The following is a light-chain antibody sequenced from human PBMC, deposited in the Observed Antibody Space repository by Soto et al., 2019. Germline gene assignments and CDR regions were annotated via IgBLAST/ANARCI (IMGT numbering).Light chain of an antibody. Sequence: TRPRANSVGRLLIVNNSCTGSSSNIGAGYDVHWYQQLPGTAPKLLIYGNSNRPSAVPDRFSGSKSGTSTSLAITGLQAEDEADYYCQSYASSLCGPHYVFGTGTKV. V-gene: IGLV1-40*01. CDR1: SSNIGAGYD. J-gene: IGLJ1*01. CDR2: GNS. CDR3: QSYASSLCGPHYV.